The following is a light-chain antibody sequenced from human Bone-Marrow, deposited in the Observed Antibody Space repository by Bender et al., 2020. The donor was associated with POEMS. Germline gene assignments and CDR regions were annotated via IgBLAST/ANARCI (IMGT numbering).Light chain of an antibody. CDR1: DSDIGGYDF. J-gene: IGLJ1*01. V-gene: IGLV2-14*03. Sequence: QSALTQPASVSGSPGQSITISCTGTDSDIGGYDFVSWYQQRPDKAPKLIIYDVTNRPSGVSDRFSGSKSGNTASLTISGLQADDEADYYCYSYTSSTNPYVFGTGTKVTVL. CDR2: DVT. CDR3: YSYTSSTNPYV.